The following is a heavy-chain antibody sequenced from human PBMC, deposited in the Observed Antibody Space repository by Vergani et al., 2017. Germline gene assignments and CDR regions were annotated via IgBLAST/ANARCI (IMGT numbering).Heavy chain of an antibody. CDR3: AGLYYFDY. V-gene: IGHV3-30*03. CDR2: ISYDGSNK. Sequence: QVQLVESGGGVVQPGRSLRLSCAASGFTFSSYGMHWVRQAPGKGVEWVAVISYDGSNKYYADSVKGRFTISRDNSKNTLYLQMNSLRAEDTAVYYCAGLYYFDYWGQGTLVTVSS. J-gene: IGHJ4*02. CDR1: GFTFSSYG.